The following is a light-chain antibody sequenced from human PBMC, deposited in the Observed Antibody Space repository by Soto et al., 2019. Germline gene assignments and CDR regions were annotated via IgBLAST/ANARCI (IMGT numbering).Light chain of an antibody. J-gene: IGKJ1*01. CDR1: QGIYNY. CDR2: SAS. Sequence: DIQLTQSPSFLSASVGDGVTITCRASQGIYNYLAWYQQKPGKAPKLLIYSASTLQSGVPSTFSGSGSGTEFTLTISSLQPEDFATYCCQQFNTGPRTFGQGTKVDI. CDR3: QQFNTGPRT. V-gene: IGKV1-9*01.